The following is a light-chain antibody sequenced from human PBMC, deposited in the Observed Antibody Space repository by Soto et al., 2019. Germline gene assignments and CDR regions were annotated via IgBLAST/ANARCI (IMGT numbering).Light chain of an antibody. V-gene: IGLV2-14*03. CDR2: DIN. CDR1: SSDVGGYNY. CDR3: SSYSRSSTRVV. J-gene: IGLJ3*02. Sequence: QSALTQPASVSGSPGQSITISCTGTSSDVGGYNYVSWYQQYPGKAPKLMIYDINNRPSGVSDRFFGSKSDNTASLTISGLRAEDEADYYCSSYSRSSTRVVFGGGTKVTV.